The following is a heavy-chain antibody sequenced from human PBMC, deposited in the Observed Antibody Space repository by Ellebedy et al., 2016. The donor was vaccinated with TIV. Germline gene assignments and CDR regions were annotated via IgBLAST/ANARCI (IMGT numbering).Heavy chain of an antibody. D-gene: IGHD6-19*01. J-gene: IGHJ4*02. CDR1: GYTFTGYY. V-gene: IGHV1-2*04. Sequence: ASVKVPCKASGYTFTGYYMHWVRQAPGQGLEWMGWINPNSGGTNYAQKFQGWVTMTRDTSISTAYMELSRLRSDDTAVYYCARGVQSGWYRTYDYWGQGTLVTVSS. CDR2: INPNSGGT. CDR3: ARGVQSGWYRTYDY.